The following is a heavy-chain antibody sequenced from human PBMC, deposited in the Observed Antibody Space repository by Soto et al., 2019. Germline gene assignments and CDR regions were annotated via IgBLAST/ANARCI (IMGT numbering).Heavy chain of an antibody. CDR2: ISGNSGSS. J-gene: IGHJ3*01. Sequence: SLRRSCVASGFTFECYSLHWVRQVPGKGLEWVAGISGNSGSSGYADSVSGRFTVSRDNAKNSRFLQMSSLRPEDTALYYCTKRRSARTGCDDFDLWGQGTMVTVSS. CDR3: TKRRSARTGCDDFDL. D-gene: IGHD6-6*01. CDR1: GFTFECYS. V-gene: IGHV3-9*01.